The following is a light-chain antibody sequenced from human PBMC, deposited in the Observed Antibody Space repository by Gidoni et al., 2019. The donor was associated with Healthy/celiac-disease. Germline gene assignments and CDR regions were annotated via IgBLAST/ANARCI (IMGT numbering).Light chain of an antibody. Sequence: EIVLTQSPATLSLSPGERATLSCRASQIVSSYLAWYQQKPGQAPRLLIYDASNRATGIPARFSGSGFGTDVTLTISSLEPEDCAVYYCQQRSNWQFTFGPGTKVDIK. CDR3: QQRSNWQFT. J-gene: IGKJ3*01. CDR1: QIVSSY. V-gene: IGKV3-11*01. CDR2: DAS.